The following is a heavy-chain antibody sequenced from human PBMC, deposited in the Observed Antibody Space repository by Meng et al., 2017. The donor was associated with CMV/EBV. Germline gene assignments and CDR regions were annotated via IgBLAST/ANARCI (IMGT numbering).Heavy chain of an antibody. V-gene: IGHV4-34*01. CDR1: GGSFSGYY. D-gene: IGHD2-2*01. CDR2: INHRGST. Sequence: SETLSLTCAVYGGSFSGYYWSWIRQPPGKGLEWIGEINHRGSTNYNPSLKSRVTISVDTSKNQFSLKLSSVTAADTAVYYCARDRRPDIVVVPAADPYYYYYGMDVWGQGTTVTVSS. J-gene: IGHJ6*02. CDR3: ARDRRPDIVVVPAADPYYYYYGMDV.